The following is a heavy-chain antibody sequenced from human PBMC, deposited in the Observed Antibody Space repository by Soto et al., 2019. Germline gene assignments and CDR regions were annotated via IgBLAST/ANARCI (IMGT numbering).Heavy chain of an antibody. J-gene: IGHJ4*02. D-gene: IGHD2-2*01. CDR3: ARGPYCSSTSCYGRTDYFDY. Sequence: QVQLVASGVGVVQPGRSLTLSCAASAFTFSGYTMHWVRQAPGKGLEWVAVVSYDVSSKYYAESVKGRFTISRDNSKDALHLQMNSLRAEDTAVYYCARGPYCSSTSCYGRTDYFDYWGQGTLVTVSS. CDR2: VSYDVSSK. V-gene: IGHV3-30-3*01. CDR1: AFTFSGYT.